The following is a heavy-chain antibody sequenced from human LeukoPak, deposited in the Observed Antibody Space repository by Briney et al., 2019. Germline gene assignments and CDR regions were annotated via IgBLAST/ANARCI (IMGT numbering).Heavy chain of an antibody. CDR2: ISGSGGRT. D-gene: IGHD4-17*01. CDR1: GSAFSTFA. J-gene: IGHJ6*02. CDR3: AKEGAVTTGTSPYYYYGMDV. Sequence: GGSLRLSCAASGSAFSTFAMSWVRQAPGRGLECVSAISGSGGRTYYADSVKGRFTISRDNSKNTLYLQVNSLRAEDTAVYYCAKEGAVTTGTSPYYYYGMDVWGQGTTVTVSS. V-gene: IGHV3-23*01.